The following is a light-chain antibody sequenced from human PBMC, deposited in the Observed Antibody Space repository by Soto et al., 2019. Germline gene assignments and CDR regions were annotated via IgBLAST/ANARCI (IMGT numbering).Light chain of an antibody. J-gene: IGKJ1*01. CDR1: RGLLHSTGKNY. V-gene: IGKV2-28*01. CDR3: MQALQSPRT. Sequence: DILMTQSPISLPVTPGEPASISCWSSRGLLHSTGKNYLDWFLQKPGQSSKLLIYLGSNRASGVPDRFSGSGSGTNFTLRISRVEAEDVGVYYCMQALQSPRTFGRGTKVEIK. CDR2: LGS.